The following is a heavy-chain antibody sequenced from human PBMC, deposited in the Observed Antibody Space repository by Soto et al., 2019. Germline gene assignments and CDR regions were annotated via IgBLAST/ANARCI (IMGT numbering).Heavy chain of an antibody. CDR3: ARAGGVVVGAPYYYYYMDV. CDR2: INPNSGGT. Sequence: GASVKVSCKASGYTFTGYYMHWVRQTPGQGLEWMGWINPNSGGTNYAQKFQGWVTMTRDTSISTAYMELSRLRSDDTAVYYCARAGGVVVGAPYYYYYMDVWGKGTTVTVSS. J-gene: IGHJ6*03. V-gene: IGHV1-2*04. D-gene: IGHD2-15*01. CDR1: GYTFTGYY.